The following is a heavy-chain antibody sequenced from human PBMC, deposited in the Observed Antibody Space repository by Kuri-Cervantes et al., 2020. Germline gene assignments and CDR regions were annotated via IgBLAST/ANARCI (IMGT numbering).Heavy chain of an antibody. Sequence: SVKVSCKASGGTLSNYAISWVRQAPGQGLEWMGGILPIFGTANYAQKFQGGVTITADKSANTAYMELSSLRSEDTAVYYCARGASPTGSYLYFYYHIDVWGKGTTVTVSS. D-gene: IGHD1-26*01. CDR2: ILPIFGTA. V-gene: IGHV1-69*06. J-gene: IGHJ6*03. CDR3: ARGASPTGSYLYFYYHIDV. CDR1: GGTLSNYA.